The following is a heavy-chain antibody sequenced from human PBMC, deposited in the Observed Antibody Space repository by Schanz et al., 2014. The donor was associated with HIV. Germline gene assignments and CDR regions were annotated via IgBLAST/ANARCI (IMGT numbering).Heavy chain of an antibody. Sequence: QVQLVQSGAEVKKPGASVKVSCKASGGTFMTYAISWVRQAPGQGLEWMGAIPPVFGTRNYAQKFQVRVTFTADKFTGTAYMELSSLRSEDTAVYYCARGVPVVDLLDYHGLDVWGQGTTVTVSS. V-gene: IGHV1-69*06. CDR1: GGTFMTYA. CDR3: ARGVPVVDLLDYHGLDV. J-gene: IGHJ6*02. CDR2: IPPVFGTR. D-gene: IGHD2-2*01.